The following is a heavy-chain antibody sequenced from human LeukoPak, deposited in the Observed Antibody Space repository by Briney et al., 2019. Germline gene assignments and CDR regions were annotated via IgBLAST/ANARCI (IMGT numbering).Heavy chain of an antibody. D-gene: IGHD2-2*02. CDR1: GFTFSDNA. J-gene: IGHJ6*02. CDR3: ARWEDIVVVPAAIPAYYYGMDV. V-gene: IGHV4-34*01. Sequence: GSLRLSCVASGFTFSDNAMSWVGQAPGKGREGMGEINHSGRTNYNPSLKSRVTISVDTSKNQFSLKLSSVTAADTAVYYCARWEDIVVVPAAIPAYYYGMDVWGQGTTVTVSS. CDR2: INHSGRT.